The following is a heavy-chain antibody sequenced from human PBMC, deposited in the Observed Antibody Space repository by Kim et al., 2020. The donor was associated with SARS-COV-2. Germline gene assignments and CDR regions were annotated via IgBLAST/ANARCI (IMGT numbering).Heavy chain of an antibody. CDR3: VQEYARRTSGCY. Sequence: SETLSLTCTVSGASISSSTNYWGWIRQPPGKGLEWIGSIYYSGNTYYNPSLKTRVTISVDTSKNQFSLKLTSVTAADTAMYYCVQEYARRTSGCYSGQGILVTVSS. CDR1: GASISSSTNY. D-gene: IGHD1-26*01. J-gene: IGHJ4*02. CDR2: IYYSGNT. V-gene: IGHV4-39*02.